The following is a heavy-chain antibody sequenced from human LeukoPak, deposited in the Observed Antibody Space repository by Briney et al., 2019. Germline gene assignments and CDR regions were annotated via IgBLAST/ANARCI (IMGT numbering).Heavy chain of an antibody. J-gene: IGHJ4*02. D-gene: IGHD1-20*01. Sequence: GGSLRLSCAASGFTFSTYAMSWVRQAPGKGLEWVSAISGRGVSTSYADSVRGRFTISRDNSKNTLYLQMNSLRAEDTAVYYCAKAASGNWNDVSDYWGQGTLVTASA. V-gene: IGHV3-23*01. CDR2: ISGRGVST. CDR3: AKAASGNWNDVSDY. CDR1: GFTFSTYA.